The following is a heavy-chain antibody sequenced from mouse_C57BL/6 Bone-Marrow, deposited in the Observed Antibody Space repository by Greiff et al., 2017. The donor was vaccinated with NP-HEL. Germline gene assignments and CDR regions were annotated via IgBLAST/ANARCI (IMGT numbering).Heavy chain of an antibody. CDR3: ARASGTCFAY. J-gene: IGHJ3*01. V-gene: IGHV3-6*01. CDR2: ISYDGSN. D-gene: IGHD4-1*01. CDR1: GYSITSGYY. Sequence: ESGPGLVKPSQSLSLTCSVTGYSITSGYYWNWIRQFPGNKLEWMGYISYDGSNNYNPSLKSRISITRDTSKNQFFLKLNSVTTEDTATYYCARASGTCFAYWGQGTLVTVSA.